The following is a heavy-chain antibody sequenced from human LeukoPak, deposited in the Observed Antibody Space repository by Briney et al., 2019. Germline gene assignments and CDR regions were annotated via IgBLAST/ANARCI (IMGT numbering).Heavy chain of an antibody. V-gene: IGHV4-59*12. CDR2: IYYSGST. Sequence: PSETLSLTCTVSGGSISSYYWSWIRQPPGKGLEWIGYIYYSGSTNYNPSLKSRVTISVDMSKNQFSLKLNSVTAADTAVYYCARENYFDSWGQGTLVTVSS. CDR3: ARENYFDS. J-gene: IGHJ4*02. CDR1: GGSISSYY.